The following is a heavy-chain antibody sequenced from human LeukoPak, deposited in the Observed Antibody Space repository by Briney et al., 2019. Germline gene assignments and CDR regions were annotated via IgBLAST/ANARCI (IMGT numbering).Heavy chain of an antibody. Sequence: PGGSLRLSCAASDFTFNKAWMNWVRQAPGKGLEWVGRINTDGKVTNYADFVKGRATISRDNAKNTLFLEMSGLRADDTAVYYCSRGYNYRFDFWGQGTLVVVSS. CDR3: SRGYNYRFDF. CDR1: DFTFNKAW. J-gene: IGHJ4*02. D-gene: IGHD3-22*01. CDR2: INTDGKVT. V-gene: IGHV3-74*01.